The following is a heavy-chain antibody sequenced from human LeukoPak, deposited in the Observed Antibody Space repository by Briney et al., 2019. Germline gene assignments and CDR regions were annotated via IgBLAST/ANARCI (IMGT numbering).Heavy chain of an antibody. V-gene: IGHV4-39*01. CDR1: GGSISSSSYY. D-gene: IGHD4-17*01. J-gene: IGHJ2*01. Sequence: SETLSLTCTVSGGSISSSSYYWGWIRQPPGEGPEWIGSISYSGSTYYNPSLKSRVTISVDTSKNQFSLKVRSVTAADTAVYYCARRSTVFQRHWYFDLWGRGNLVTVSS. CDR3: ARRSTVFQRHWYFDL. CDR2: ISYSGST.